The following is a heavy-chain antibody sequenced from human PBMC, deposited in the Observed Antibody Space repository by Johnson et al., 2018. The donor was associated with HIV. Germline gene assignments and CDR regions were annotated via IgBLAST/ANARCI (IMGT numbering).Heavy chain of an antibody. J-gene: IGHJ3*02. Sequence: VQLVESGGGVVQPGRSLTLSCAASGFTLNSYGMHWVRQAPGKGLEWVAIMWYDGSQIGYADSVKGQFTISRDSSRDTLYLQMSSLKPEDTAVYYCTRDRIQIWSYVGTFDIWGQGTMVTVSS. D-gene: IGHD5-18*01. V-gene: IGHV3-30*19. CDR1: GFTLNSYG. CDR3: TRDRIQIWSYVGTFDI. CDR2: MWYDGSQI.